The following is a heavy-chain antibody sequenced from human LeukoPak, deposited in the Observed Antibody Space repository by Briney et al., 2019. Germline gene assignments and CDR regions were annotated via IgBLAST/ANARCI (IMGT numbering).Heavy chain of an antibody. Sequence: SVKASCKASGGTFSSYAISWVRQAPGQGLEWMGGIIPIFGTANYAQKFQGRVTITADESTSTAYMELSSLRSEDTAVYYCARGGGGGYCSGGSCYSRVRFGVSYYGMDVWGQGTTVTVSS. J-gene: IGHJ6*02. V-gene: IGHV1-69*01. CDR2: IIPIFGTA. D-gene: IGHD2-15*01. CDR3: ARGGGGGYCSGGSCYSRVRFGVSYYGMDV. CDR1: GGTFSSYA.